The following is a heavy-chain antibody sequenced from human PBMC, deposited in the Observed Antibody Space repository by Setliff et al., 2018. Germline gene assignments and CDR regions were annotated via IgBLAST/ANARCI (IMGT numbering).Heavy chain of an antibody. CDR2: IYHSGSI. Sequence: PSETLSLTCTVSGGSISSSNWWTWVRQPPGKGLEWIGEIYHSGSINYNPSLKSRFTISRDNAKNTLYLQMNRLRAEDTAVYYCARSTVTTDYYYYYMDVWGKGTTVTVSS. CDR3: ARSTVTTDYYYYYMDV. D-gene: IGHD4-17*01. V-gene: IGHV4-4*02. CDR1: GGSISSSNW. J-gene: IGHJ6*03.